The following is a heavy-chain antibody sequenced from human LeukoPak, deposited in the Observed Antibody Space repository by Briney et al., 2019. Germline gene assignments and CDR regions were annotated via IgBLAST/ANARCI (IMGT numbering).Heavy chain of an antibody. CDR2: ISYDGSNK. Sequence: PGGSLRLSCAASGFTFSSYGMHWVRQAPGKGLEWVAVISYDGSNKYYADSVKGRFTISRDNSKNTLYLQMNSLRAEDTAVYYCAKDDSRYSSSWYENWGQGTLVTVSS. V-gene: IGHV3-30*18. D-gene: IGHD6-13*01. CDR3: AKDDSRYSSSWYEN. CDR1: GFTFSSYG. J-gene: IGHJ4*02.